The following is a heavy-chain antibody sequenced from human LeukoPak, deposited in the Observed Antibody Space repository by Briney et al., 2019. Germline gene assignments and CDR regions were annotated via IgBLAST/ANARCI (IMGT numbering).Heavy chain of an antibody. D-gene: IGHD3-10*01. J-gene: IGHJ3*02. Sequence: SETLSLTCTVSGGSISSYYWSWIRQPAGKGLEWIGRIYTSGCTNYNPSLKSRVTMSVDTSKNQFSLKLSSVTAADTAVYYCARDRELLWFGSKGAFDIWGQGTMVTVSS. CDR3: ARDRELLWFGSKGAFDI. CDR2: IYTSGCT. V-gene: IGHV4-4*07. CDR1: GGSISSYY.